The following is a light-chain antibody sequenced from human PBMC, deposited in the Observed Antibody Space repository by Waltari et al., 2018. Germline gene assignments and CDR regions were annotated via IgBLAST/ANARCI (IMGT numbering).Light chain of an antibody. CDR1: QSVSGSY. CDR2: GAS. CDR3: QHYGSSPRYT. J-gene: IGKJ2*01. Sequence: SPGTLSLSPGERATLSCRASQSVSGSYLAWYQQKCGQAPRLLIYGASSRATGIPDRFSGSGSGTDLTLTISGLEPEDSAVYYCQHYGSSPRYTFGQGTKLEI. V-gene: IGKV3-20*01.